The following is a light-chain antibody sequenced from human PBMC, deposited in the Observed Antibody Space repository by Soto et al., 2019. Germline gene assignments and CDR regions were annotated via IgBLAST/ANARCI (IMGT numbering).Light chain of an antibody. CDR1: SRDVGGFDY. CDR2: DVA. CDR3: CSYAGIHTYV. J-gene: IGLJ1*01. Sequence: QSVLTQPRSVSGSPGQSVTISCTGTSRDVGGFDYVSWYQQHPGKVPTLIMYDVAQRPSGVPERFSGFKSDNTASLTISGLDPGDEADYYCCSYAGIHTYVFGTGTKVTVL. V-gene: IGLV2-11*01.